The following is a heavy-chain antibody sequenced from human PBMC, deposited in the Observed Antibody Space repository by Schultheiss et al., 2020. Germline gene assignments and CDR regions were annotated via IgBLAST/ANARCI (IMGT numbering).Heavy chain of an antibody. J-gene: IGHJ5*02. CDR2: IWYDGSNK. CDR1: GFTFSSYG. V-gene: IGHV3-33*06. CDR3: ANGSISHWSGWFDP. Sequence: GGSLRLSCAASGFTFSSYGMHWVRQAPGKGLEWVAVIWYDGSNKYYADSVKGRFTISRDNSKNTLYLQMNSLRAEDTAVYYCANGSISHWSGWFDPWGQGTLVTVSS. D-gene: IGHD3-10*01.